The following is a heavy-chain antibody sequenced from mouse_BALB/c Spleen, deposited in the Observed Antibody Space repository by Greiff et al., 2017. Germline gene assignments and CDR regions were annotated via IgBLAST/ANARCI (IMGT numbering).Heavy chain of an antibody. J-gene: IGHJ4*01. D-gene: IGHD1-1*01. CDR2: INPSTGYT. Sequence: QVQLQQSGAELAQPGASVKMSCKASGYTFTSYWMHWVKQRPGQGLEWIGYINPSTGYTEYNQTFKDKATLTADKSSSTAYMQLSSLTSEDSAVYYCARSLDYGSSYDAMDYWGQGTSVTVSS. CDR1: GYTFTSYW. V-gene: IGHV1-7*01. CDR3: ARSLDYGSSYDAMDY.